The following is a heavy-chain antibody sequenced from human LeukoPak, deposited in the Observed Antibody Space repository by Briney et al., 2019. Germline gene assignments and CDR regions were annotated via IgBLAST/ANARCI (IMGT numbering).Heavy chain of an antibody. Sequence: GGSLRLSCAASGFTFDDYGMSWVRQAPGKGLEWVSGINWNGGSTGYADSVKGRFTISRDNAKNSLYLQMNSLRAEDTALYYCARARDIVVVPTNSRGYYYMDVWGKGTTVTVSS. J-gene: IGHJ6*03. CDR1: GFTFDDYG. CDR3: ARARDIVVVPTNSRGYYYMDV. D-gene: IGHD2-2*01. V-gene: IGHV3-20*04. CDR2: INWNGGST.